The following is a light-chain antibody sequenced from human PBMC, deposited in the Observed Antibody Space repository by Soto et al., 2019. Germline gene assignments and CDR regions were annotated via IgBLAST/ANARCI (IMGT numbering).Light chain of an antibody. CDR1: SSDVGSYNY. J-gene: IGLJ1*01. CDR3: SSYTSSSTLDV. Sequence: ALTQPASVSGSPGQSSTISCTGTSSDVGSYNYVSWYQQHPGKAPKLMIYDVSNRPSGVSNRFSGSKSGNTASLTISGLQAEDEADYYCSSYTSSSTLDVFGTGTKVTVL. V-gene: IGLV2-14*01. CDR2: DVS.